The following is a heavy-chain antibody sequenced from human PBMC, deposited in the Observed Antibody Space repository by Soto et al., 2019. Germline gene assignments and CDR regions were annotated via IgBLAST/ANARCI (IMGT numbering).Heavy chain of an antibody. Sequence: QVQLVQSGAEVKEPGASVTVSCRASGDRFTDYYMHWVRQAPGQGLEWMGWINPNSGVTKYAQKFQGWVTMTRDTSIRTVYMQRCRLRFDDTAIYYCARESGGATATLDYYYFYMDVWGTGTTVTVSS. CDR1: GDRFTDYY. CDR3: ARESGGATATLDYYYFYMDV. J-gene: IGHJ6*03. D-gene: IGHD5-12*01. V-gene: IGHV1-2*04. CDR2: INPNSGVT.